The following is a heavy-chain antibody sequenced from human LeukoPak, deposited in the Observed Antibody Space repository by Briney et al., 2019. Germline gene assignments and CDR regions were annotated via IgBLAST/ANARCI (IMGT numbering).Heavy chain of an antibody. J-gene: IGHJ6*03. CDR2: IYSGGST. D-gene: IGHD2-8*01. V-gene: IGHV3-66*01. CDR3: AKDRCSNGIGCYYYYMDV. Sequence: GALRLSCAASGFTVSSNYMSWVRQAPGKGLEWVSVIYSGGSTYYADSVKGRFTISRDNSKNTLYLQMNSLRAEDTAVYYCAKDRCSNGIGCYYYYMDVWGKGTTVTISS. CDR1: GFTVSSNY.